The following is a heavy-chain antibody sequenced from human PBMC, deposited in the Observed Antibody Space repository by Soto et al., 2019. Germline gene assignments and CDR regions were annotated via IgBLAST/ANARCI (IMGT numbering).Heavy chain of an antibody. V-gene: IGHV3-74*01. CDR3: AGGGSGYYNL. D-gene: IGHD3-22*01. CDR2: IKPDGTYT. Sequence: PGGSMRLXCAASGFTFSSSWMHWVRQSPGGGLVWVSRIKPDGTYTTYADSVKGRFTISRDNAKNTLSLQMNSLTAEDTAVYYCAGGGSGYYNLWGQGTLVTVSS. CDR1: GFTFSSSW. J-gene: IGHJ5*02.